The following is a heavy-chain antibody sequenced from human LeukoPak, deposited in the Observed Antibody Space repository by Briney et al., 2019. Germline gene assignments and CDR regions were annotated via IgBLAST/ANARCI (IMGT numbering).Heavy chain of an antibody. Sequence: KSGGSLRLSCAASGFTFSDYYMGWIRQAPGKGLEWVSYISSSSSYTNYADSVKGRFTISRDNAKNSLYLQMNSLRAEDTAVYYCARLLPPIVATSHWFDPWGQGTLVTVSS. V-gene: IGHV3-11*06. D-gene: IGHD5-12*01. CDR2: ISSSSSYT. CDR1: GFTFSDYY. J-gene: IGHJ5*02. CDR3: ARLLPPIVATSHWFDP.